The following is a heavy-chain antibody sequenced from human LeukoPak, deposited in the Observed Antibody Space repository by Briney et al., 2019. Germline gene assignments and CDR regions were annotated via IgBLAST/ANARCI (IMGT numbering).Heavy chain of an antibody. Sequence: SETLSLTCTVSGGSISSYYWSWIRQPPGKGLEWIGYIYYSGSTNYNPSLKSRVTISVDTSKNQFSLKLSSVTTADTAVYYCARLTYYYDSSGYYYYYYGMDVWGQGTTVTVSS. J-gene: IGHJ6*02. CDR1: GGSISSYY. D-gene: IGHD3-22*01. CDR3: ARLTYYYDSSGYYYYYYGMDV. V-gene: IGHV4-59*08. CDR2: IYYSGST.